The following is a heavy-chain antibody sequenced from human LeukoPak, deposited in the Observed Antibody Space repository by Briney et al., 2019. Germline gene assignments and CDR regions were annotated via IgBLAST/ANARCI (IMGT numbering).Heavy chain of an antibody. Sequence: GGSLRLSCVASGFTFSNHWMHWVRQVPGKGPVWVSRRDGGGSSTSYADSVKGRFSISRDNAKSTLYLQMNSLRAEDTAVYYCARGPGSSGGAYVGDYWGHGTLVTVSS. CDR3: ARGPGSSGGAYVGDY. D-gene: IGHD3-22*01. CDR1: GFTFSNHW. V-gene: IGHV3-74*01. J-gene: IGHJ4*01. CDR2: RDGGGSST.